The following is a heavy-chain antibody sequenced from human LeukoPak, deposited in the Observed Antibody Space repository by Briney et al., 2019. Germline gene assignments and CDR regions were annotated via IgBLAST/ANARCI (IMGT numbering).Heavy chain of an antibody. CDR2: IYYSGRT. V-gene: IGHV4-59*08. Sequence: SETLSLTCSVSGGSISSYYWSWIRQPPGKGLEWIGYIYYSGRTSYNPSLKSRVTISVDTSKNQFSLKLSSVTAADTAVYYCARQSAHSSGTSPFDYWGQGTLVTVSS. CDR1: GGSISSYY. J-gene: IGHJ4*02. D-gene: IGHD3-22*01. CDR3: ARQSAHSSGTSPFDY.